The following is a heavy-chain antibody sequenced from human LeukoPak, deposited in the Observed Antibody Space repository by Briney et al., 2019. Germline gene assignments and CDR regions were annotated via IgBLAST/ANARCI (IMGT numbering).Heavy chain of an antibody. D-gene: IGHD3-22*01. J-gene: IGHJ3*02. Sequence: SETLSLTCTVSGGSISSYYWSWIRQPAGKGLEWIGRIYTSGSTNYNPSLKSRVTMSVDTSKNRFSLKLSSVTAADTAVYYCARDSHTYYYDSRGEHAFDIWGQGTMVTVSS. V-gene: IGHV4-4*07. CDR2: IYTSGST. CDR1: GGSISSYY. CDR3: ARDSHTYYYDSRGEHAFDI.